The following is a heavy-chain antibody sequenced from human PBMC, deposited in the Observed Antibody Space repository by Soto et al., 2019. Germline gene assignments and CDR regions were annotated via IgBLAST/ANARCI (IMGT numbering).Heavy chain of an antibody. CDR2: ISAYNGNT. CDR1: GYTFTSYG. Sequence: QVQLVQSGAEVKKPGASVKVSCKASGYTFTSYGISWVRQAPGQGLEWMGWISAYNGNTNYAQKLQGRGTMTTDTSTSTAYMELRSLRSDDTAVYYCARDKAWITMVLYRPYGMDVWGQGTTVTVSS. CDR3: ARDKAWITMVLYRPYGMDV. D-gene: IGHD3-10*01. V-gene: IGHV1-18*01. J-gene: IGHJ6*02.